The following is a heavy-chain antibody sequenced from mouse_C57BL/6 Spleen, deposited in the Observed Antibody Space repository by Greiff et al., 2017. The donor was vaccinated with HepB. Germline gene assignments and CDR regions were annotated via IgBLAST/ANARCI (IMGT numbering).Heavy chain of an antibody. CDR1: GYTFTSYW. Sequence: QVQLQQPGAELVMPGASVKLSCKASGYTFTSYWMHWVKQRPGQGLEWIGEIDPSDSYTNYNQKFKGKSTLTVDKSSSTAYMQLSSLTSEDSAVYYCARRGEIFDWFAYWGQGTLVTVSA. J-gene: IGHJ3*01. V-gene: IGHV1-69*01. CDR2: IDPSDSYT. CDR3: ARRGEIFDWFAY.